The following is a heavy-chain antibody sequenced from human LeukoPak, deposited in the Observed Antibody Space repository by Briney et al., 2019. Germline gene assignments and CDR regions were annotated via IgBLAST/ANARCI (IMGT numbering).Heavy chain of an antibody. D-gene: IGHD1-26*01. CDR1: GYTFTSSG. J-gene: IGHJ4*02. CDR2: ISAYNGNT. CDR3: ARVEWGVRDFDN. V-gene: IGHV1-18*01. Sequence: ASVKVSCKASGYTFTSSGISWVRQAPGQGLEWMGWISAYNGNTNYAQKLQGRVTMTTGTSTSTAYMELRSLRSDDTAGYYCARVEWGVRDFDNCGQGTLVTVSS.